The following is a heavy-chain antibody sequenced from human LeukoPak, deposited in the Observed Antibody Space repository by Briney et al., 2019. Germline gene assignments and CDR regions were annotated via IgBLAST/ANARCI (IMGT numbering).Heavy chain of an antibody. D-gene: IGHD3-10*01. CDR2: LNTGGNST. V-gene: IGHV3-74*01. CDR1: GFNFSNYW. J-gene: IGHJ4*02. Sequence: GGSLRLSCTASGFNFSNYWMHWVRQAPAKGLVWVSRLNTGGNSTIYADSVKGRLIISRDNAKSTLYLQMNSLRADDTGVYYCTREGAYDSGTYGAGDCWGQGTLVTVSS. CDR3: TREGAYDSGTYGAGDC.